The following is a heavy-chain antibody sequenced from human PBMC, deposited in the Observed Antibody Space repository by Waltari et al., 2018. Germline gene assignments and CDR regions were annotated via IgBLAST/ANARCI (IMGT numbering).Heavy chain of an antibody. CDR1: GFTFSSYA. CDR3: AASSQLERRHYFDY. V-gene: IGHV3-23*01. CDR2: ISGSGGST. Sequence: EVQLLESGGGLVQPGGSLRLSCAASGFTFSSYAMSWVRQAPGKGLGWVSAISGSGGSTYYADSVKGRFTISRDNSKNTLYLQMNSLRAEDTAVYYCAASSQLERRHYFDYWGQGTLVTVSS. D-gene: IGHD1-1*01. J-gene: IGHJ4*02.